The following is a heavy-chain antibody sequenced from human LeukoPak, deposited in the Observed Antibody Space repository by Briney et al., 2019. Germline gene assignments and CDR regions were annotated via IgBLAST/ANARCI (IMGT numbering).Heavy chain of an antibody. D-gene: IGHD6-19*01. CDR1: GGSISSYY. Sequence: SETLSLTCTVSGGSISSYYWSWIRQPPGKGLEWIGYIYYSGSTNYNPSLKSRVTISVDTSKNQFSLKLSSVTAADTVVYYCARDGSDYYYYGMDVWGQGTTVTVSS. CDR3: ARDGSDYYYYGMDV. CDR2: IYYSGST. V-gene: IGHV4-59*01. J-gene: IGHJ6*02.